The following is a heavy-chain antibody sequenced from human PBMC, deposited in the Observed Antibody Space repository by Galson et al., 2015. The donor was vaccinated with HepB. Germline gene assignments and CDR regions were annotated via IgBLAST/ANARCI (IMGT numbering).Heavy chain of an antibody. CDR2: MNPNSGNT. D-gene: IGHD3-22*01. J-gene: IGHJ6*02. Sequence: SVKVSCKASGYTFTSYDINWVRQATGQGLEWMGWMNPNSGNTGYAQKFQGRVTMTRNTSISTAYMELSSLRSEDTAVYYCARTYYYDSSGYYYSGLHYYYGMDVWGQGTTVTVSS. CDR3: ARTYYYDSSGYYYSGLHYYYGMDV. V-gene: IGHV1-8*01. CDR1: GYTFTSYD.